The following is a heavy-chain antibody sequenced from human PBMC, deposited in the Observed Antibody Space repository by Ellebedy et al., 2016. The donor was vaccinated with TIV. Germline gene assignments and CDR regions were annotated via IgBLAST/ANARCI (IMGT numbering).Heavy chain of an antibody. J-gene: IGHJ4*02. V-gene: IGHV1-18*01. CDR1: GYTLMSYG. CDR2: VSPYDGNT. Sequence: AASVKVSCKASGYTLMSYGICWVRQAPGQGLEWMGWVSPYDGNTNYAQKFQGRVTMTIDTSTSTGYMELRSLRSDDPAVYYCARGFRYGSGRSPLDYWGQGTLVTVSS. CDR3: ARGFRYGSGRSPLDY. D-gene: IGHD1-14*01.